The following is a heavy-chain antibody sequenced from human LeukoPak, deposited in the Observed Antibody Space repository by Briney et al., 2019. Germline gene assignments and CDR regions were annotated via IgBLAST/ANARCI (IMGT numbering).Heavy chain of an antibody. CDR1: GYTFTSYY. J-gene: IGHJ5*02. CDR2: INPSGGST. V-gene: IGHV1-46*01. D-gene: IGHD6-13*01. CDR3: ARGTYSSSWYNWFDP. Sequence: VASVKVSCKASGYTFTSYYMHWVRQAPGQGLEWMGIINPSGGSTSYAQKFQGRVTITADESTSTAYMELSSLRSEDAAVYYCARGTYSSSWYNWFDPWGQGTLVTVSS.